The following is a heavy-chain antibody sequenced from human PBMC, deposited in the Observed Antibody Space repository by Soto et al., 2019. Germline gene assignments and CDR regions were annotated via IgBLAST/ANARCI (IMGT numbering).Heavy chain of an antibody. Sequence: GGSLRLSCAASGFTFSSYGMHWVRQAPGKGLEWVAVIWYDGSNKYYADSVKGRFTISRDNSKNTLYLQMNSLRAEDTAVYYCARGSGDYVNFDYWGQGTLVTVSS. CDR2: IWYDGSNK. V-gene: IGHV3-33*01. J-gene: IGHJ4*02. CDR1: GFTFSSYG. CDR3: ARGSGDYVNFDY. D-gene: IGHD4-17*01.